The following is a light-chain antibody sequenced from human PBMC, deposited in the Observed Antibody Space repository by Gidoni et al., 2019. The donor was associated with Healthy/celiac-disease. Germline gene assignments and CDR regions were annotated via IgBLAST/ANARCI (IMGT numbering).Light chain of an antibody. CDR1: QSISSY. Sequence: DIQMTQSPSSLSASVGDRVTITCRASQSISSYVNWYQQKPGKAPTLLIYAASSLQSGVPSRFSGRGSGPAFTLTISSLQPEDFATYYCQQSYSTPWTFGQGTKVDIK. J-gene: IGKJ1*01. V-gene: IGKV1-39*01. CDR3: QQSYSTPWT. CDR2: AAS.